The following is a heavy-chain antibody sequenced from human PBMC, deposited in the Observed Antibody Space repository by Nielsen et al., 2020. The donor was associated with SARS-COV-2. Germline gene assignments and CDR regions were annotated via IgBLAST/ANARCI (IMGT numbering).Heavy chain of an antibody. V-gene: IGHV3-30*18. J-gene: IGHJ4*02. CDR1: GFTISRYG. Sequence: GESLKISCEASGFTISRYGMHWVRQAPGEGLEWVTFISYDGSVKYYADSVKGRFTISTDLSNNTLYLQMNSLRVEDTAIYYCTKGAQLGDYWGQGTLVTVSS. CDR2: ISYDGSVK. D-gene: IGHD6-13*01. CDR3: TKGAQLGDY.